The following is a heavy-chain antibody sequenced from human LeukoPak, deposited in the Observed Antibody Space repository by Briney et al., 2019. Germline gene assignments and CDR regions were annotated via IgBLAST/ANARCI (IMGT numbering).Heavy chain of an antibody. CDR1: GFTFSSYW. V-gene: IGHV3-30-3*01. Sequence: PGGSLRLSCAASGFTFSSYWMSWVRQAPGKGLEWVAVISYDGSNKYYADSVKGRFTISRDNSKNTLYLQMNSLRAEDTAVYYCARSDSSGPEDYWGQGTLVTVSS. CDR2: ISYDGSNK. CDR3: ARSDSSGPEDY. D-gene: IGHD3-22*01. J-gene: IGHJ4*02.